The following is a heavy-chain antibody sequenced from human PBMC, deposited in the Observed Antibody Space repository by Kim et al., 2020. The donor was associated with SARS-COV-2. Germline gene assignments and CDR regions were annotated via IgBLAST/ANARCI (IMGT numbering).Heavy chain of an antibody. V-gene: IGHV4-59*01. J-gene: IGHJ5*02. D-gene: IGHD2-2*01. CDR3: ARVPAAMGWFDP. Sequence: PSLKERVTISVDTSKNQFSLKLSSVTAADTAVYYWARVPAAMGWFDPWGQGTLVTVSS.